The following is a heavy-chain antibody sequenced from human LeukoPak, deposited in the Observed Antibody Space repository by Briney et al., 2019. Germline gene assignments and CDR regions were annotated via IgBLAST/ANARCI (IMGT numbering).Heavy chain of an antibody. CDR3: ARDTSDCGGDCSVYYFDC. Sequence: TETLSLTCTVSGGSISTYYWSWIRQPAGKGLEWIGRIYAGGSTNYNPSLKSRVTMSVDTSKNQFSLKLSSVTAADTAVYYCARDTSDCGGDCSVYYFDCWGQGTLVTVSS. V-gene: IGHV4-4*07. J-gene: IGHJ4*02. CDR2: IYAGGST. D-gene: IGHD2-21*02. CDR1: GGSISTYY.